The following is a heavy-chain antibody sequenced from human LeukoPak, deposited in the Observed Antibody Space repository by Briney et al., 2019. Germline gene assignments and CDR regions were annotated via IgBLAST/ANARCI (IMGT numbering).Heavy chain of an antibody. V-gene: IGHV3-7*01. Sequence: PGGSLRLSCAASGFTFTTYWVMWVRQAPGKGLEWVAKIKQDGSEEYYVDSVRGRFTISRDNAKNSVYLQMNSLRAEDTAVYYCATRNNGCPYHWGQGTLVTVSS. CDR2: IKQDGSEE. J-gene: IGHJ4*02. CDR1: GFTFTTYW. D-gene: IGHD5-24*01. CDR3: ATRNNGCPYH.